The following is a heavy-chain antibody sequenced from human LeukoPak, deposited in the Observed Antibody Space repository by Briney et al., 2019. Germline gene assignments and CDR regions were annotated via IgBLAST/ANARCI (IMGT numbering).Heavy chain of an antibody. CDR1: GFTFDDYA. Sequence: QPEGSLRLSCAASGFTFDDYAMHWVRQAPGKGLEWVSGISWNSGSIGYADSVKGRFTISRDNAKNSLYLQMNSLRAEDTALYYCARVGLWRTRYYYYGMDVWGQGTTVTVSS. J-gene: IGHJ6*02. CDR3: ARVGLWRTRYYYYGMDV. CDR2: ISWNSGSI. V-gene: IGHV3-9*01. D-gene: IGHD5-18*01.